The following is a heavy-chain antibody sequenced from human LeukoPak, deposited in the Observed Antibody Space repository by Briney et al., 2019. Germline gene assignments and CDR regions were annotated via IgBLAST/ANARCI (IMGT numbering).Heavy chain of an antibody. V-gene: IGHV3-23*01. CDR1: GFTFGSYA. CDR3: AKEVRESAWFYFDY. Sequence: GGSLRLSCAASGFTFGSYAMSWVRQAPGKGLEWVSTIGGGSETTYYADSVKGRFTISRDNSRNTVFLQMKSLTAEDTAVYYCAKEVRESAWFYFDYWGQGTLATVSS. CDR2: IGGGSETT. D-gene: IGHD3-10*01. J-gene: IGHJ4*02.